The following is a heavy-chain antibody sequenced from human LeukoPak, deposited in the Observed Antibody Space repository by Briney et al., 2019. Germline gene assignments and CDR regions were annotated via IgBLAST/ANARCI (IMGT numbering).Heavy chain of an antibody. Sequence: GGSLRLSCAASGFTFSSYAMHWVRQAPGKGLEWVAVISYDGSNKYYADSVKGRFTISRDNSKNTLYLQMNSLRAEDTAVYYCATYYGSGRHFDYWGQGTLVTVSS. CDR2: ISYDGSNK. CDR1: GFTFSSYA. CDR3: ATYYGSGRHFDY. V-gene: IGHV3-30*04. J-gene: IGHJ4*02. D-gene: IGHD3-10*01.